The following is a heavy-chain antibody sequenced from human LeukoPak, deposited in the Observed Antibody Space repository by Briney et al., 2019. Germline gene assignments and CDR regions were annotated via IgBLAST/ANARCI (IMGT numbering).Heavy chain of an antibody. CDR2: IIPIFGTA. J-gene: IGHJ5*02. D-gene: IGHD6-13*01. Sequence: SVKVSCKASGGTFSSYAISWVRQAPGQGLEWMGGIIPIFGTANYAQKFQGRVTITADESTSTAYMELSSLRSEDTAVYYCARVRKGIAAADPWGQGTLVTVSS. CDR3: ARVRKGIAAADP. V-gene: IGHV1-69*01. CDR1: GGTFSSYA.